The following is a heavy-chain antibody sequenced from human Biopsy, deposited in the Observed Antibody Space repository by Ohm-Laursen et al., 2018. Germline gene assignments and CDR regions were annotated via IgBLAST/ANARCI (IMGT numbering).Heavy chain of an antibody. CDR3: ARTPGVAVAGRFFDL. J-gene: IGHJ2*01. CDR1: GGSVDDYF. V-gene: IGHV4-4*07. CDR2: IYSTGRSS. Sequence: GTLSLTCSVSGGSVDDYFWNWIRQPAGKGLEWIGRIYSTGRSSAYHPSFQSRVTMSLDTSNKQFSLKLTSVTAADTAVYYCARTPGVAVAGRFFDLWGRGTLVTVSS. D-gene: IGHD6-19*01.